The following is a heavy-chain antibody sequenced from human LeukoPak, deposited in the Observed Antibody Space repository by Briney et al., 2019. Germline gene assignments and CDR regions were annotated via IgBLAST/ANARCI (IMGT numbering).Heavy chain of an antibody. CDR3: ARDPYYYDSSGYSP. D-gene: IGHD3-22*01. V-gene: IGHV3-7*03. CDR1: GFTFSSCG. Sequence: GGPLRLSCAASGFTFSSCGMHWVRQAPGKGLEWVANIKQDGSEKYYVDSVKGRFTISRDDAKNSLYLQMNSLRAEDTAVYYCARDPYYYDSSGYSPWGQGTLVTVSS. J-gene: IGHJ4*02. CDR2: IKQDGSEK.